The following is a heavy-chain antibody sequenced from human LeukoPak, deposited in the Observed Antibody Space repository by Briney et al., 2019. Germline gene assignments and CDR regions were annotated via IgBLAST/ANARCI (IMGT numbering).Heavy chain of an antibody. CDR1: GYSISSGYY. J-gene: IGHJ4*02. Sequence: SETLSLTCTVSGYSISSGYYWGWIRQPPGKGLEWIGSIYHSGSTYYNPSLKSRVTISVDTSKNQFSLKLSSVTAADTAVYYCAREAITVTIYWGQGTLVTVSS. CDR2: IYHSGST. D-gene: IGHD4-11*01. V-gene: IGHV4-38-2*02. CDR3: AREAITVTIY.